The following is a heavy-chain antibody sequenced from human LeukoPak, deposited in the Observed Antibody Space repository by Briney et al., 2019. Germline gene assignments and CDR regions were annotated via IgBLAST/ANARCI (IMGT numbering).Heavy chain of an antibody. D-gene: IGHD2-2*01. J-gene: IGHJ4*02. CDR3: ARGLRRGSLVVPAAWAFDY. CDR1: GFTFSSYA. Sequence: GGSLRLSCAASGFTFSSYAMHWVRQAPGKGLEWVAVISYDGSNKYYADSVKGRFTISRDNSKNTLYLQMNSLRAEDTAVYYCARGLRRGSLVVPAAWAFDYWGQGTLVTVSS. V-gene: IGHV3-30-3*01. CDR2: ISYDGSNK.